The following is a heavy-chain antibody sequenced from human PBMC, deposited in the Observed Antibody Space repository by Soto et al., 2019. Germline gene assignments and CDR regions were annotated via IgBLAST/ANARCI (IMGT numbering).Heavy chain of an antibody. CDR2: IIPIFGTA. Sequence: ASVKVSCKASGGTFSSYAISWVRQAPGQGLEWMGGIIPIFGTANYAQKFQGRVTITADESTSTAYMELSSLRSEDTAVYYCSYYYDSSGYFPIDYWGQGTLVTVSS. J-gene: IGHJ4*02. D-gene: IGHD3-22*01. V-gene: IGHV1-69*13. CDR3: SYYYDSSGYFPIDY. CDR1: GGTFSSYA.